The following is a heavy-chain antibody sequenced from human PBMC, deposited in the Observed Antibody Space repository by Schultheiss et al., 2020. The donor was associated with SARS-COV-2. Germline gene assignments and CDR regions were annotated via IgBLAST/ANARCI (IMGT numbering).Heavy chain of an antibody. CDR2: INPNSGGT. V-gene: IGHV1-2*02. J-gene: IGHJ4*02. CDR3: ARTKTRWQQLLFDY. Sequence: ASVKVSCKASGYTFTGYYMHWVRQAPGQGLEWMGWINPNSGGTNYAQKFQGRVTISADKSISTAYLQWSSLKASDTAMYYCARTKTRWQQLLFDYWGQGTLVTVSS. D-gene: IGHD6-13*01. CDR1: GYTFTGYY.